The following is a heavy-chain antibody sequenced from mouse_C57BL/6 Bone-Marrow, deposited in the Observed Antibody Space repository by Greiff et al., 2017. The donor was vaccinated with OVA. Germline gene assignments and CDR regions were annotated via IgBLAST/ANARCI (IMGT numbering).Heavy chain of an antibody. Sequence: DVKLVESGGDLVKPGGSLKLSCAASGFTFSSYGMSWVRQTPDKRLEWVATISSGGSYTYYPDSVKGRFTISRDNAKNTLYLQMSSLKSEDTAMYYCARQVGYGSAMDYWGQGTSVTVSS. J-gene: IGHJ4*01. CDR3: ARQVGYGSAMDY. D-gene: IGHD1-1*01. CDR1: GFTFSSYG. CDR2: ISSGGSYT. V-gene: IGHV5-6*02.